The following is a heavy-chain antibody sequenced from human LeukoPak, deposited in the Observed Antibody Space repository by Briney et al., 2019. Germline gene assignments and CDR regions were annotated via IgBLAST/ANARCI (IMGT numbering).Heavy chain of an antibody. Sequence: SGTLSLTCAVSGGSISSSNWWSWVRQPPGKGLEWIGEIYHSGSTNYNPSLKSRVTISVDKSKNQFSLKLSSVTAADTAVYYCARIYGGNTFSYFDYWGQGTLVTVSS. V-gene: IGHV4-4*02. CDR2: IYHSGST. CDR1: GGSISSSNW. D-gene: IGHD4-23*01. CDR3: ARIYGGNTFSYFDY. J-gene: IGHJ4*02.